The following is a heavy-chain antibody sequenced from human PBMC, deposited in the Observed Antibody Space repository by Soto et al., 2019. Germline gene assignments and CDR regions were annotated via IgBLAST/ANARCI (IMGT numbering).Heavy chain of an antibody. Sequence: PGESLKISCKGSGYSFTSYWIGWVRQMPGKGLEWMGIIYPGDSDTRYSPSFQGQVTISADKSISTAYLQWSSLKASDTAMYYCANSSHVADAGSNDALDIWGQGTTVTVSS. CDR2: IYPGDSDT. V-gene: IGHV5-51*01. CDR3: ANSSHVADAGSNDALDI. CDR1: GYSFTSYW. D-gene: IGHD3-10*01. J-gene: IGHJ6*02.